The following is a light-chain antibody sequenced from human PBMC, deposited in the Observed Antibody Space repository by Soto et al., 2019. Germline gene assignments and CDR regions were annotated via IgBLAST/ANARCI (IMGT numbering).Light chain of an antibody. CDR1: QSVRNN. J-gene: IGKJ2*01. CDR3: QQCDHWPPYT. Sequence: EIGMTQSPDTLSVAPGERATLSCRASQSVRNNLAWYQQKPGQAPRLLIYGASTRATGIPARFSGSGSGTEFTLTISSLQSEDFAVYYCQQCDHWPPYTFGQGTKLEIK. V-gene: IGKV3-15*01. CDR2: GAS.